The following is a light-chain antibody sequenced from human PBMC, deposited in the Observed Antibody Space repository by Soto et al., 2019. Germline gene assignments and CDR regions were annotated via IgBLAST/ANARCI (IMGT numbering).Light chain of an antibody. Sequence: EIVLTQSPGTLSLSPGERATLSCRASQSVSNNYLAWYQKTPGQAPRLLIYGASNRTTGIPDRFSGSGSGTDFTLTISILEPEDFAVYYCQQYGSSGTFGQGTKVEIK. CDR3: QQYGSSGT. J-gene: IGKJ1*01. CDR2: GAS. V-gene: IGKV3-20*01. CDR1: QSVSNNY.